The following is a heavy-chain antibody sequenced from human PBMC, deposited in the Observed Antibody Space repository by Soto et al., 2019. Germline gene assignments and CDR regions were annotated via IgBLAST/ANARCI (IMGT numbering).Heavy chain of an antibody. J-gene: IGHJ5*02. CDR2: MYYNGNI. CDR3: ASGGNWFDP. V-gene: IGHV4-59*01. Sequence: TSETLSLTCNVSGGSITNYYWTWVRQSPEKGLEWIGYMYYNGNINYNPSLKSRVTISIDTSKNHFSLTLKSVTAADTAVYYCASGGNWFDPWGQGVQVTVSS. CDR1: GGSITNYY. D-gene: IGHD3-16*01.